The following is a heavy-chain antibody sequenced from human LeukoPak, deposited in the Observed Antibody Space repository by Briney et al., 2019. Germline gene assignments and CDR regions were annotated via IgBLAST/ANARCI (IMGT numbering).Heavy chain of an antibody. J-gene: IGHJ4*02. CDR3: ARAPPVELLDY. CDR2: ISSSGSTI. V-gene: IGHV3-48*03. CDR1: GFTFSGYE. Sequence: GGSLRLSCAASGFTFSGYEMNWVRQAPGKGLEWVSYISSSGSTIYYADSVKGRFTISRDNAKNSLYLQMNSLRAEDTAVYYCARAPPVELLDYWGQGILVTVSS. D-gene: IGHD1-26*01.